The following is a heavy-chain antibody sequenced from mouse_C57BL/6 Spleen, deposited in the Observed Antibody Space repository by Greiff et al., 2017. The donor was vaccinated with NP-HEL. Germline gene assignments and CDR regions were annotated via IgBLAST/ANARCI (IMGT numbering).Heavy chain of an antibody. CDR3: ARWGYDGFDY. Sequence: EVKLVESGGGLVKPGGSLKLSCAASGFTFSDYGMHWVRQAPEKGLEWVAYISSGSSTIYYADTVKGRFTISRDNAKNTLFLQMTSLTSEDTAMYYCARWGYDGFDYWGQGTTLTVSS. CDR2: ISSGSSTI. CDR1: GFTFSDYG. V-gene: IGHV5-17*01. D-gene: IGHD2-2*01. J-gene: IGHJ2*01.